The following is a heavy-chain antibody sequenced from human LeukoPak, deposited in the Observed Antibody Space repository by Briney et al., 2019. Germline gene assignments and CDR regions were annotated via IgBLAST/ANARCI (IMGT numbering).Heavy chain of an antibody. CDR1: GGTFSSYA. Sequence: ASVKVSCKASGGTFSSYAISWVRQAPGQGLEWMGRINPNSGGTNYAQKFQGRVTMTRDTSISTAYMELSRLRSDDTAVYYCARDHLGMAVADNWFDPWGQGTLVTVSS. CDR2: INPNSGGT. D-gene: IGHD6-19*01. V-gene: IGHV1-2*06. J-gene: IGHJ5*02. CDR3: ARDHLGMAVADNWFDP.